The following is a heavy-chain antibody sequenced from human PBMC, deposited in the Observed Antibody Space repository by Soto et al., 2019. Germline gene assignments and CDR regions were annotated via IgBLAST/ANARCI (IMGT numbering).Heavy chain of an antibody. CDR1: GFTFSSYS. D-gene: IGHD5-18*01. V-gene: IGHV3-48*02. CDR2: ISSSSSTI. CDR3: ARVREPEYSSAIFFDI. J-gene: IGHJ4*02. Sequence: GGSLRLSCAASGFTFSSYSMNWVRQAPGKGLEWVSYISSSSSTIYYADSVKGRFTISRDNAKNSLYLQMNSLRDEDTAVYYCARVREPEYSSAIFFDIWGQGALVTVSS.